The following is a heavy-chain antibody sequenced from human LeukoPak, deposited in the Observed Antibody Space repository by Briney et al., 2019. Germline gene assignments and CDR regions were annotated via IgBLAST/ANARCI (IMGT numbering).Heavy chain of an antibody. Sequence: SETLSLTCTVSGGSISSGDYYWSWIRQPPGKGLEWIGYIYYSGSTHYNPSLKSRVTISVDASRNQFSLKFSSVTAADAAVYYCARVWRYCNGGSCYSSFDYWGQGTLVTVSS. V-gene: IGHV4-61*08. J-gene: IGHJ4*02. D-gene: IGHD2-15*01. CDR3: ARVWRYCNGGSCYSSFDY. CDR1: GGSISSGDYY. CDR2: IYYSGST.